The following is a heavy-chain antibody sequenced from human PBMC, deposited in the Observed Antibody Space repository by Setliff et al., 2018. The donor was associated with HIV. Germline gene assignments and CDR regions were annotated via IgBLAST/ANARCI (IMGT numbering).Heavy chain of an antibody. CDR2: IWTSSRI. CDR3: ATDPYYYDSSGHFDS. CDR1: GFTFSSYS. V-gene: IGHV3-48*01. D-gene: IGHD3-22*01. J-gene: IGHJ4*02. Sequence: PGGSLRLSCAASGFTFSSYSMNWVRQAPGKGLEWFSNIWTSSRISYGASVKGRFTISRDNAENSLYLQMNSLRAEDTAVYYCATDPYYYDSSGHFDSWGQGTLVTVSS.